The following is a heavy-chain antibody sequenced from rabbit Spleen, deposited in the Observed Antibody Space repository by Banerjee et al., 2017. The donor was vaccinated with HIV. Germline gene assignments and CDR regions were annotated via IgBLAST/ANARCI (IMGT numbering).Heavy chain of an antibody. J-gene: IGHJ4*01. CDR1: GFTFSSSYY. CDR3: ARDLASVVGWNFNL. D-gene: IGHD3-1*01. CDR2: IYADRSGST. V-gene: IGHV1S45*01. Sequence: QEQLEESGGDLVKPEGSLALTCKASGFTFSSSYYMCWVRQAPGKGLEWIGCIYADRSGSTYYANWAKGRFTISRTSSTTVTLEMTSLTAADTATYFCARDLASVVGWNFNLWGQGTLVTVS.